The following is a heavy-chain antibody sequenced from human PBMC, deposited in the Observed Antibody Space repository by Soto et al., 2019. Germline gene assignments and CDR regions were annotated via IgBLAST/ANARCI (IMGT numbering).Heavy chain of an antibody. CDR1: GFTFSSSG. CDR3: ARGYDYGDLYYFDY. J-gene: IGHJ4*02. Sequence: VQLVESGGGVVQPGRSLRLSCAASGFTFSSSGMHWVRQAPGKGLEWVAVIWYDGSNKYYADSVKGRFTISRDNSKNTLYLQMNSLRAEDTAVYYCARGYDYGDLYYFDYWGQGTLVTVSS. CDR2: IWYDGSNK. D-gene: IGHD4-17*01. V-gene: IGHV3-33*01.